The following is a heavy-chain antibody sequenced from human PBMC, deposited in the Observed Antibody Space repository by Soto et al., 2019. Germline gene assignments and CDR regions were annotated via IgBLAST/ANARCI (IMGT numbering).Heavy chain of an antibody. Sequence: SETLSLTCTVSGGSISGSAYYWSWIRQPPGKGLEWIGYIYYSGSTNYNPSLKSRVTISVDTSKNQFSLKLSSVTAADTAVYYCARADYGGNGYDYWGQGTLVTVSS. D-gene: IGHD4-17*01. CDR1: GGSISGSAYY. CDR3: ARADYGGNGYDY. V-gene: IGHV4-61*08. CDR2: IYYSGST. J-gene: IGHJ4*02.